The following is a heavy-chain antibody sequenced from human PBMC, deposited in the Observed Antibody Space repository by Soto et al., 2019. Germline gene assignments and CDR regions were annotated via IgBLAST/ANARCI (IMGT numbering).Heavy chain of an antibody. CDR2: IHYSGSI. J-gene: IGHJ6*02. CDR1: GGSISYEYYH. CDR3: AREDDGGDRDYYGLDV. Sequence: QVQLQGSGPGLVKPSQTLSLTCTVSGGSISYEYYHWTWIRQSPGKGLEWIGYIHYSGSIIYNPSFKSRVTISVDTSKNQFSMQLSSVTAADTAVYFCAREDDGGDRDYYGLDVWGHGTKVTV. V-gene: IGHV4-30-4*08. D-gene: IGHD2-21*02.